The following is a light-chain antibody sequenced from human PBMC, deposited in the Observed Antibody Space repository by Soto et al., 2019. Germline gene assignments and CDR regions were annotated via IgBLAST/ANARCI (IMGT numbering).Light chain of an antibody. V-gene: IGKV1-39*01. CDR1: QSISSY. CDR3: QQSYSTPYT. J-gene: IGKJ2*01. CDR2: AAS. Sequence: DIQMTHSPSTLSASVGDRVAITFRASQSISSYLNWYQQKPGKAPKLLIYAASSLQSGVPSRFSGSGSGTDFTLTISSLQPEDFATYYCQQSYSTPYTFGQGTKVDIK.